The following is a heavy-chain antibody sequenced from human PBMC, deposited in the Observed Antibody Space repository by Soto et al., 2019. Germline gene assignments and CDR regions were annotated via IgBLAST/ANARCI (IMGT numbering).Heavy chain of an antibody. Sequence: ASVKVSCKTSGYPFTSYGINWVRQAPGKGLEWMGGISPDDGETIYAQKFQGRVTITRDTSASTAYMELSSLRSEDTAVYYCARSPSLFIDYWGQGTLVTVSS. V-gene: IGHV1-18*01. D-gene: IGHD3-10*01. CDR2: ISPDDGET. CDR3: ARSPSLFIDY. CDR1: GYPFTSYG. J-gene: IGHJ4*02.